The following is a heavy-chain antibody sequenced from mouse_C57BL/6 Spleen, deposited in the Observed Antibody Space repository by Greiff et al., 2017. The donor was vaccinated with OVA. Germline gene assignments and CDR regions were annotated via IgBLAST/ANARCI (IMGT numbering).Heavy chain of an antibody. D-gene: IGHD3-1*01. CDR1: GFTFSSYG. Sequence: EVQLVESGGDLVKPGGSLKLSCAASGFTFSSYGMSWVRQTPDKRLEWVATISSGGSYTYYPDSVKGRFTISRDNAKNTLYLQMSSLKSEDTAMYYCARQGDGHSTGYFDYWGQGTTLTVSS. V-gene: IGHV5-6*01. J-gene: IGHJ2*01. CDR2: ISSGGSYT. CDR3: ARQGDGHSTGYFDY.